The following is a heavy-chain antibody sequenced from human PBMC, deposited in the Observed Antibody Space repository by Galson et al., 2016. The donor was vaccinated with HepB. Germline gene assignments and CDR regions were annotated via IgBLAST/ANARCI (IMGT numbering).Heavy chain of an antibody. D-gene: IGHD3-16*01. V-gene: IGHV4/OR15-8*01. CDR3: SRFVQSGVWGYFSD. Sequence: ETLSLTCVVSGESVSTNRWWSWLRQTPGTGLEWIGEILRPGRANYNPSLKSRVTMSVDSSNNQLSLQIYSVTAANTSLYFCSRFVQSGVWGYFSDWGQGALVTVSS. CDR1: GESVSTNRW. J-gene: IGHJ1*01. CDR2: ILRPGRA.